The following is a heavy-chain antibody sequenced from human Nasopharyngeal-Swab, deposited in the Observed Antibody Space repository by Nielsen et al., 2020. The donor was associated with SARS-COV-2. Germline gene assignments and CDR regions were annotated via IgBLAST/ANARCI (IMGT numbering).Heavy chain of an antibody. CDR1: GLPFGSYS. D-gene: IGHD3-22*01. J-gene: IGHJ3*02. V-gene: IGHV3-74*01. Sequence: RLSCAAFGLPFGSYSMNWVRQAPGKGLVWVSRINSDGSSTSYADSVKGRFTISRDNAKNTLYLQMNSLRAEDTAVYYCARVRGDYDSSGYYYHDGAFDIWGQGTMVTVSS. CDR3: ARVRGDYDSSGYYYHDGAFDI. CDR2: INSDGSST.